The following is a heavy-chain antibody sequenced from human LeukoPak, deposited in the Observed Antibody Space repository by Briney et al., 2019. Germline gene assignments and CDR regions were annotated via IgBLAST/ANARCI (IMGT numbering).Heavy chain of an antibody. V-gene: IGHV3-30*03. J-gene: IGHJ3*02. D-gene: IGHD6-19*01. CDR1: GFTFSSYG. CDR2: ISYDGSNK. CDR3: AEKFVAGYHPDAFDI. Sequence: PGGSLRLSCAASGFTFSSYGMHWVRQAPGKGLEWVAVISYDGSNKYYADSVKGRFTISRDNSKNTLYLQMNSLRAEDTAVYYCAEKFVAGYHPDAFDIWGQGTMVTVSS.